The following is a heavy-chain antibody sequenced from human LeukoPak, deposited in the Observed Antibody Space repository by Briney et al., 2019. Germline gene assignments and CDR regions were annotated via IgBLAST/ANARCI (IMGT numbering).Heavy chain of an antibody. CDR3: ARVAAAASDAFDI. CDR1: GYTFTRYY. Sequence: ASVKVSCKASGYTFTRYYMHWVRQAPGQGLEWMGWINPNSGGTNYAQKFQGWVTMTRDTSISTAYMELSRLRSDDTAVYYCARVAAAASDAFDIWGQGTMVTVSS. J-gene: IGHJ3*02. D-gene: IGHD6-13*01. CDR2: INPNSGGT. V-gene: IGHV1-2*04.